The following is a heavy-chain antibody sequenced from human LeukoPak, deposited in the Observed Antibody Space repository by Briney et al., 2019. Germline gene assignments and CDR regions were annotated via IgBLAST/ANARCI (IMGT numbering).Heavy chain of an antibody. J-gene: IGHJ4*02. CDR2: IKEDGSEI. CDR1: AFTFSNYW. Sequence: GGSLRLSCAASAFTFSNYWVSWVRQAPGKGLEWVANIKEDGSEINYVDSVKGRFTISRDNAKNSLYLQMNSLRVDDTAVYYCARDRGYSTFDYWGQGTLVTVSS. CDR3: ARDRGYSTFDY. V-gene: IGHV3-7*01. D-gene: IGHD4-23*01.